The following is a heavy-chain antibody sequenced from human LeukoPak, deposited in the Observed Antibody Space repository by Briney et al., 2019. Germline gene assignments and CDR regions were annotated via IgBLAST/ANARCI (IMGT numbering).Heavy chain of an antibody. CDR2: IYYSGNT. J-gene: IGHJ3*02. CDR1: GVSISSSNSY. Sequence: KSSETLSLTCTVSGVSISSSNSYWGWIRQPPGKGLEWIGSIYYSGNTYYNASLKSQVSISIDTSKNQFSLKLTSVTAADTAVYYCARHSLGYPDAFDIWGQGTMVTVSS. V-gene: IGHV4-39*01. CDR3: ARHSLGYPDAFDI. D-gene: IGHD7-27*01.